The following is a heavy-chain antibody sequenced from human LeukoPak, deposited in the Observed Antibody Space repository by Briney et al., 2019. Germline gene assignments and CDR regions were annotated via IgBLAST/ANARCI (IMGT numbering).Heavy chain of an antibody. V-gene: IGHV4-34*01. Sequence: SETLSLTCAVYGGSFSGYYWSWIRQSPGKGLEWIGEINHSGSTNYNPSLKSRVTISVDTSKNQFSLKLSSVTAADTAVYYCARVPYYYDSSGFQGRFDYWGQGTLVTVSS. D-gene: IGHD3-22*01. CDR2: INHSGST. J-gene: IGHJ4*02. CDR1: GGSFSGYY. CDR3: ARVPYYYDSSGFQGRFDY.